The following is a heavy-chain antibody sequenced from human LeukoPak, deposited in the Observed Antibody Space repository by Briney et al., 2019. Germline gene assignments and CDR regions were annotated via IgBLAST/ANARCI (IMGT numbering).Heavy chain of an antibody. V-gene: IGHV3-21*01. D-gene: IGHD2-15*01. CDR3: ASLTGYCSGGSCYSGGR. CDR1: GFTFSSYS. Sequence: GGSLRLSCAASGFTFSSYSMNWVRQAPGKGLEWVSSISSSSSYIYYADSVKGRFTISRDNAKNSLYLQMNSLRAEDTAVYYCASLTGYCSGGSCYSGGRWGQGTLVTVSS. J-gene: IGHJ4*02. CDR2: ISSSSSYI.